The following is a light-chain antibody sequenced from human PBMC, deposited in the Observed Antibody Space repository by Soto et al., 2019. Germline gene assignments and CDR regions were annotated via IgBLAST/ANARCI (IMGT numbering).Light chain of an antibody. CDR2: EAS. J-gene: IGKJ4*01. CDR3: QQRSESPLT. Sequence: EIVLRQSPATLSLSPGERATLSSRSSQSVSRYLAWYQQKAGQAPRLLIYEASNRATGIPARFSGSGSGTDFTLTISSLEPEDFAVYYCQQRSESPLTFGGGTKVDIK. V-gene: IGKV3-11*01. CDR1: QSVSRY.